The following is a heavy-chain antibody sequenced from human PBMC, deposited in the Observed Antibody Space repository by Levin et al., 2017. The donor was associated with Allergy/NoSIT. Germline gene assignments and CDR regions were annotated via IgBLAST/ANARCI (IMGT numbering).Heavy chain of an antibody. CDR1: GFTFSNFA. Sequence: GGSLRLSCAASGFTFSNFALNWVRQAPGKGLEWVSGIGTSADTYYADSGKGRFTISRDNSKNTLYLQMNSLTVEDTAVYYCAKKGSMASPGNYFDCWGQGTLVTVSS. V-gene: IGHV3-23*01. D-gene: IGHD5-24*01. CDR3: AKKGSMASPGNYFDC. J-gene: IGHJ4*02. CDR2: IGTSADT.